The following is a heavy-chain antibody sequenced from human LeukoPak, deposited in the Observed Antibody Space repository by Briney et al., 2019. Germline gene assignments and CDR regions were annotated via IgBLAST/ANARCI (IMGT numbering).Heavy chain of an antibody. CDR2: ISSSSSYS. D-gene: IGHD2-15*01. CDR1: GFTFSDYY. V-gene: IGHV3-11*06. CDR3: ARDGSKRDY. Sequence: PGGSPRLSCAASGFTFSDYYMSWIRQAPGKGLEWISYISSSSSYSVYADSVKGRFTISRDNAKNSLYLEMNSLRADDTAVYYCARDGSKRDYWGQGALVIVSS. J-gene: IGHJ4*02.